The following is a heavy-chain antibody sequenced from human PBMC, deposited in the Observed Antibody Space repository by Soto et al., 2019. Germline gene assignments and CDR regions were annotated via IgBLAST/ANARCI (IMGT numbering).Heavy chain of an antibody. CDR1: GGSISSSSYY. D-gene: IGHD3-10*01. J-gene: IGHJ6*02. CDR3: ARERKLLWFGELLPYGMDV. Sequence: PSETLSLTCTVSGGSISSSSYYWGWIRQPPGKGLEWIGSIYYSGSTYYNPSLKSRVTISVDTSKNQFSLKLSSVTAADTAVYYCARERKLLWFGELLPYGMDVWGQGTTVTVSS. CDR2: IYYSGST. V-gene: IGHV4-39*07.